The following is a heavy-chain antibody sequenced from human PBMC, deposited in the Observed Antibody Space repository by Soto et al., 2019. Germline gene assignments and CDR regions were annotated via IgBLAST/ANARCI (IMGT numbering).Heavy chain of an antibody. D-gene: IGHD3-16*02. J-gene: IGHJ3*02. Sequence: GGSLRLSCAASGFTFSSYAMSWVRQAPGKGLEWVSAISGSGGSTYYADSVKGRFTISRDNSKNTLYLQMNSLRAEDTAVYYCAKDREYLTSYYDYIWGSYPRDAFDIWGQGTMVTVSS. CDR3: AKDREYLTSYYDYIWGSYPRDAFDI. CDR1: GFTFSSYA. V-gene: IGHV3-23*01. CDR2: ISGSGGST.